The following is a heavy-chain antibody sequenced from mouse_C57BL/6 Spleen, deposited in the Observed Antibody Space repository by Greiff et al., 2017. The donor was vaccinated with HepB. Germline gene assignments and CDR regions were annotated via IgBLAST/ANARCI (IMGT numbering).Heavy chain of an antibody. Sequence: VQLQQSGAELARPGASVKLSCKASGYTFTSYGISWVKQRTGQGLEWIGEIYPRSGNTYYNEKFKGKATLTADKSSSTAYMELRSLTSEDSAVYFCARERELTGTEGLDYWGQGTTLTVSS. V-gene: IGHV1-81*01. CDR3: ARERELTGTEGLDY. CDR1: GYTFTSYG. D-gene: IGHD4-1*01. J-gene: IGHJ2*01. CDR2: IYPRSGNT.